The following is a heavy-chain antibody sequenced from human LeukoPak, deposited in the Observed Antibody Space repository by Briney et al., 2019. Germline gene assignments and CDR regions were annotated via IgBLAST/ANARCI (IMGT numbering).Heavy chain of an antibody. V-gene: IGHV4-59*01. D-gene: IGHD6-13*01. J-gene: IGHJ4*02. CDR1: GVSLDTYY. CDR2: INQSGNM. Sequence: SESLSLTCTVSGVSLDTYYWSWIRHSPGKGLEWIAYINQSGNMNINPSLRSRVTISVDTSKNQFSLKLSSVTAADTAVYYCAREAQYSNSWYLDYWGQGTLVTVSS. CDR3: AREAQYSNSWYLDY.